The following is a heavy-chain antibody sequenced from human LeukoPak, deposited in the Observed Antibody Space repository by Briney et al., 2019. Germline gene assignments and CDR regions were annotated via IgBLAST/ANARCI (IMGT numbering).Heavy chain of an antibody. J-gene: IGHJ5*02. CDR2: ISSSGGRT. D-gene: IGHD1-26*01. Sequence: GGSLRLSCAASGFNFINAWMTWVRQAPGKGLEWVSGISSSGGRTYYADSLKGRFTISRDNSKNTLYLQMNSLRAEDTAVYYCAKDRYSGSFNWFDPWGQGTLVTVSS. CDR3: AKDRYSGSFNWFDP. V-gene: IGHV3-23*01. CDR1: GFNFINAW.